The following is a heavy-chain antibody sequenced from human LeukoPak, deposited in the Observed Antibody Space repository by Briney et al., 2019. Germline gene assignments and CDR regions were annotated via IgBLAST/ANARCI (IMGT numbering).Heavy chain of an antibody. J-gene: IGHJ5*02. CDR3: ARVPEGSSSEWFDP. D-gene: IGHD6-6*01. CDR1: GFTFSSYS. Sequence: GGSLRLSCAASGFTFSSYSMNWVRQAPGKGLEWVSSISSSGSYIYYADSVKGRFTISRDNAKNSLYLQMNSLRAEDTAVYYCARVPEGSSSEWFDPWGQGTLVTVSS. CDR2: ISSSGSYI. V-gene: IGHV3-21*01.